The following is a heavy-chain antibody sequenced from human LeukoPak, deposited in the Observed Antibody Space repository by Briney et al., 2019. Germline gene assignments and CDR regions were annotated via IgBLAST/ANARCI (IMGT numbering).Heavy chain of an antibody. CDR3: ARDGSGSYSSYYYYYMDV. CDR1: GYTFTSHF. D-gene: IGHD3-10*01. V-gene: IGHV1-46*01. CDR2: INPRGGST. J-gene: IGHJ6*03. Sequence: ASVKVSCKASGYTFTSHFMHWVRQAPGQGLEWMGIINPRGGSTSYTQKFQGRVTVTRDTSTSTVYMELSSLRSDDTAVYYCARDGSGSYSSYYYYYMDVWGKGTTVTVSS.